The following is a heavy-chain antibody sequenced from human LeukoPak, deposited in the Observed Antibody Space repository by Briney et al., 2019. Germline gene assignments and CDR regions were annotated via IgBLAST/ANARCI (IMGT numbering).Heavy chain of an antibody. CDR3: ARRKRSGCSSTSCLLNWFDP. Sequence: PSETLSLTCAVYGGSFSGYYWSWIRQPPGKGREWIWGINHSGSTNYYPSLKSRVTISVDTSKNQFSLKLSSVTAADTAVYYCARRKRSGCSSTSCLLNWFDPWGQGTLVTVS. CDR2: INHSGST. CDR1: GGSFSGYY. J-gene: IGHJ5*02. D-gene: IGHD2-2*01. V-gene: IGHV4-34*01.